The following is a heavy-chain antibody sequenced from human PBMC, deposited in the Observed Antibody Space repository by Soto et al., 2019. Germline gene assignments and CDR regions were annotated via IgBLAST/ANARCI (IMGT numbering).Heavy chain of an antibody. J-gene: IGHJ5*02. V-gene: IGHV3-21*01. D-gene: IGHD3-10*01. Sequence: GGSLRLSCAASGFTFSSYSMNWVRQAPGKGLEWVSSISSSSSYIYYADSVKGRFTISRDNAKNSLYLQMNSLRAEDTAVYYCARGGMWGSGPFDPWGQGTLVTVSS. CDR2: ISSSSSYI. CDR1: GFTFSSYS. CDR3: ARGGMWGSGPFDP.